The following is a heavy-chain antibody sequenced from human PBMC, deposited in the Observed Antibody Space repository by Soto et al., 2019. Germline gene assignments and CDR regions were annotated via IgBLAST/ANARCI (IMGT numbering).Heavy chain of an antibody. Sequence: SETLSLTCAVYGGSFSGYYWSWIRQPQGKGLEWIGEINHSGSTNYNPSLKSRVTISVDTSKNQFSLKLSSVTAADTAVYYCARLNTNDSSGYLIREFDPWGQGTLVTVSS. J-gene: IGHJ5*02. CDR1: GGSFSGYY. CDR2: INHSGST. CDR3: ARLNTNDSSGYLIREFDP. V-gene: IGHV4-34*01. D-gene: IGHD3-22*01.